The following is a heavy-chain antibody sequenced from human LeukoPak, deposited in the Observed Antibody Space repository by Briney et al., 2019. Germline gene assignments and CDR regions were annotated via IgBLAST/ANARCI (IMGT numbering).Heavy chain of an antibody. J-gene: IGHJ4*02. CDR2: IASDGRDK. CDR1: GFTFSSYA. V-gene: IGHV3-30*03. D-gene: IGHD6-13*01. Sequence: GGSLRLSCSASGFTFSSYALHWVRQAPGKGLEWVAVIASDGRDKQYADSVKGRFTISRDNSMNTLYLQMDSLRAEDTAVVYCARDFSIGAADYYFDYWGQGTLVTVSS. CDR3: ARDFSIGAADYYFDY.